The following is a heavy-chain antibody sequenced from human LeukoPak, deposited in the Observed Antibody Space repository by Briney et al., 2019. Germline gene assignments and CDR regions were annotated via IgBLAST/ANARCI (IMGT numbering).Heavy chain of an antibody. Sequence: GGSLRLSCAASGFTFSTYAMSWVRQAPGQGLEWVSSTSGDGGSTYYAESVKGRFTISRDNSKNTLYLQMNSLRAEDTAVYYCAKRPDCSTTNCFRFEYWGQGTLVTVSS. CDR2: TSGDGGST. CDR3: AKRPDCSTTNCFRFEY. V-gene: IGHV3-23*01. D-gene: IGHD2-2*01. J-gene: IGHJ4*02. CDR1: GFTFSTYA.